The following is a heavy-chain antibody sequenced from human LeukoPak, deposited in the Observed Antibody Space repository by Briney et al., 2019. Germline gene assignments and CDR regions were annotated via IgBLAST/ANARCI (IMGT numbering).Heavy chain of an antibody. CDR2: ISSSGSTI. CDR3: ARDASLAGDRVEY. CDR1: GFTFSKRE. Sequence: GGSLRLSCEASGFTFSKREMNWVRQAPGKGLEWISYISSSGSTINYADSVKGRFTISRDNAKNSLYLQMISLRAEDTGVYYCARDASLAGDRVEYWGQGTLVTVSS. D-gene: IGHD3-16*01. J-gene: IGHJ4*02. V-gene: IGHV3-48*03.